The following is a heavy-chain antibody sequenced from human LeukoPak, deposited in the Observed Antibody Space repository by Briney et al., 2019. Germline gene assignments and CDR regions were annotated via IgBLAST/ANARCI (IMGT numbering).Heavy chain of an antibody. Sequence: AAVKVSFKASGYTFTSYGISWVRQARGQGLEWMGWISAYNGNTNYAQKLQGRVTMTTDTSTSTAYMELRSLRSDDTAVYYCARALLGWFGSPVCNWFDPWGQGTLVTVSS. J-gene: IGHJ5*02. D-gene: IGHD3-10*01. CDR2: ISAYNGNT. CDR1: GYTFTSYG. V-gene: IGHV1-18*04. CDR3: ARALLGWFGSPVCNWFDP.